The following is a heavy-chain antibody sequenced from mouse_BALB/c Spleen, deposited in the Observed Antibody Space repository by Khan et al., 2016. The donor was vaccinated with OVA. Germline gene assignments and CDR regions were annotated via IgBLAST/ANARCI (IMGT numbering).Heavy chain of an antibody. J-gene: IGHJ3*01. CDR2: IDPFSGVP. CDR3: TRHGYVAWFTY. D-gene: IGHD2-2*01. CDR1: GYSFPSYY. Sequence: VQLQQSGPELMKPGASVKISCKASGYSFPSYYIHWVIQSHGKSLEWIGSIDPFSGVPTSNRKFKGRATLTVDKSSSTAYIHLSNLTSEDSAVYYCTRHGYVAWFTYWGQGTLVTVSA. V-gene: IGHV1-31*01.